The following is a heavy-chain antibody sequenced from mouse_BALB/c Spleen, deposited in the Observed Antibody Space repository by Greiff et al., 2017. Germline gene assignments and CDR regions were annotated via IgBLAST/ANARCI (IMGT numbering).Heavy chain of an antibody. D-gene: IGHD4-1*01. CDR2: ISSGGSYT. Sequence: EVHLVESGGDLVKPGGSLKLSCAASGFTFSSYGMSWVRQTPDKRLEWVATISSGGSYTYYPDSVKGRFPISRDNAKNTLYLQMSSLKSEDTAMYYCARQLGRGDWYFDVWGAGTTVTVSS. CDR3: ARQLGRGDWYFDV. V-gene: IGHV5-6*01. J-gene: IGHJ1*01. CDR1: GFTFSSYG.